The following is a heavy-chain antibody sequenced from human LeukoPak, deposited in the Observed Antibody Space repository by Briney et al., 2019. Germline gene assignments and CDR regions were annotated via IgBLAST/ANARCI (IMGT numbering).Heavy chain of an antibody. J-gene: IGHJ6*03. D-gene: IGHD4-17*01. CDR2: INPNSGGT. CDR3: ARIPDYGDYPSYYYMDV. Sequence: GASVKVSCKASGYTFTVYYMHWVRQAPGQGLEWMGWINPNSGGTNYAQKFQGRVTMTRDTSISTAYMELSRLRSDDTAVYYCARIPDYGDYPSYYYMDVWGKGTTVTVSS. CDR1: GYTFTVYY. V-gene: IGHV1-2*02.